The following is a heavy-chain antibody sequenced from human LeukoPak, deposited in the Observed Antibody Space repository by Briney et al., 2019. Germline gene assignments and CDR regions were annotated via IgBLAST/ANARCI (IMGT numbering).Heavy chain of an antibody. CDR3: ATGIAVAGKFDY. D-gene: IGHD6-19*01. Sequence: ASVKVSCKVSGYTLTELSMHWVRQAPGKGVEWMGGFDPEDGETIYAQKFQGRVTMTEDTSTDTAYMELRSLRSEDTAVYYCATGIAVAGKFDYWGQGTLVTVSS. J-gene: IGHJ4*02. CDR2: FDPEDGET. V-gene: IGHV1-24*01. CDR1: GYTLTELS.